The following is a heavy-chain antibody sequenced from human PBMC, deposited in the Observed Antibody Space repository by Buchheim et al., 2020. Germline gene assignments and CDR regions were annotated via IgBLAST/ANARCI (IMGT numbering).Heavy chain of an antibody. CDR2: IDADGSTT. CDR1: GFTFSNYW. J-gene: IGHJ4*02. V-gene: IGHV3-74*01. D-gene: IGHD1-26*01. CDR3: ARGYSGTYRIDY. Sequence: EVQLVESGGGLVQPGGSLRLSCTASGFTFSNYWMQWVRQAPGKGLVWVSRIDADGSTTSYADSVQGRFPISSDNAKNTLYLQLKSLRAEDTAVYYCARGYSGTYRIDYWGQGTL.